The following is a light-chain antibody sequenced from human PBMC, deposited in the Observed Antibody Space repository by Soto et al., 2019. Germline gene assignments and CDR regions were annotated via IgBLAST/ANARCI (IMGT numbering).Light chain of an antibody. CDR3: NSYAGSNNGV. V-gene: IGLV2-8*01. CDR2: EVS. CDR1: SSDVGDYNY. Sequence: QSALTQPPSASGSPGQSVTISCTGTSSDVGDYNYVSWYQQYPGKAPKLMIYEVSKRPSGVPDRFSGSKSGNTASLTVSGLQAEDEADYYCNSYAGSNNGVFGGGTKLTVL. J-gene: IGLJ3*02.